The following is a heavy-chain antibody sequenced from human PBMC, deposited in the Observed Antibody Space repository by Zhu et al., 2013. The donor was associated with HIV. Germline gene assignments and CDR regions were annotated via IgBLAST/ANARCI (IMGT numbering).Heavy chain of an antibody. CDR3: ARDPVVAARSGDYFDY. D-gene: IGHD6-6*01. V-gene: IGHV1-69*01. J-gene: IGHJ4*02. CDR1: GGTFSNYT. CDR2: IIPIFGTA. Sequence: QVQLVQSGAEVKKPGSSVKVSCKASGGTFSNYTITWVRQAPGQGPEWMGGIIPIFGTANYAQKFQGRVTITADESTSTAYIELSSLRSEDTAVYYCARDPVVAARSGDYFDYWGQGTLVTVSS.